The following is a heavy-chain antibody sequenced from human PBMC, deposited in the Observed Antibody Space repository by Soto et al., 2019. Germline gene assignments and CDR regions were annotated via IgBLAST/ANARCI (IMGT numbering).Heavy chain of an antibody. Sequence: QVHLQESGPGLVKPSETLFLTCTVSGGSINGYYWNWIRQTPGKGLEWLGYIYFSGSTHYNPSLKTRLTISLDTSKKQFSLKLSSVTAADTAVYYCARQEAVPGTPFDSWGQGTLVSVSS. CDR3: ARQEAVPGTPFDS. D-gene: IGHD6-19*01. CDR1: GGSINGYY. V-gene: IGHV4-59*01. J-gene: IGHJ4*02. CDR2: IYFSGST.